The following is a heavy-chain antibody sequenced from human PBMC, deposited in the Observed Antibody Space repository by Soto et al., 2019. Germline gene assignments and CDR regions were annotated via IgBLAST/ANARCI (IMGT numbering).Heavy chain of an antibody. J-gene: IGHJ6*02. CDR3: ARDGNSNVYYYYGMDV. Sequence: LRLSCAASGFTFSSYAMHWVRQAPGKGLEWVAVISYDGSNKYYADSVKGRFTISRDSVKNSLFLQMNSLRDEDTAVYYCARDGNSNVYYYYGMDVWGQGTTVTVSS. CDR2: ISYDGSNK. V-gene: IGHV3-30-3*01. D-gene: IGHD4-4*01. CDR1: GFTFSSYA.